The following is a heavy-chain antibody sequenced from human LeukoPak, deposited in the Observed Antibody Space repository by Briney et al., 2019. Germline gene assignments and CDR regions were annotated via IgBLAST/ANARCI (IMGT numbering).Heavy chain of an antibody. CDR1: GFTFGSYW. Sequence: GGSLRLSCVASGFTFGSYWMTWVRHAPGKGREWVANINPDGSEKHYLDSVKGRFTVSRDNDKNSLSLQMNILRAEDTALYYCARDATRRDDYWGQGTLVTVSS. CDR2: INPDGSEK. D-gene: IGHD6-6*01. CDR3: ARDATRRDDY. J-gene: IGHJ4*02. V-gene: IGHV3-7*01.